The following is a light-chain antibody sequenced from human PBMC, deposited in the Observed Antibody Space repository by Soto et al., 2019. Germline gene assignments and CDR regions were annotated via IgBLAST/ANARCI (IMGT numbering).Light chain of an antibody. CDR2: TNT. V-gene: IGLV1-44*01. CDR3: AAWDDSLNSVI. J-gene: IGLJ2*01. CDR1: RSNIGTNP. Sequence: QSVLTQPPSASGTPGQSVSISCSGSRSNIGTNPVNWYQQLPGTAPKLLFYTNTQRPSGVPDRSSASKSGTSASLAISGLQSEDEADYYCAAWDDSLNSVIFGGGTKLTVL.